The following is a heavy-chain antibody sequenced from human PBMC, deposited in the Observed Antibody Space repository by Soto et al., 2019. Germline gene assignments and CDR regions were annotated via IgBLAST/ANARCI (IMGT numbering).Heavy chain of an antibody. CDR2: INPNSGGT. V-gene: IGHV1-2*04. D-gene: IGHD3-10*01. J-gene: IGHJ5*02. CDR1: GYTFTGYY. CDR3: ARLPTISMPREPLDP. Sequence: ASVKVSCKASGYTFTGYYMHWVRQAPGQGLEWMGWINPNSGGTNYAQKFQGWVTMTRDTSISTAYLQWSSLKASDTATYYCARLPTISMPREPLDPWGQGTMVTVSS.